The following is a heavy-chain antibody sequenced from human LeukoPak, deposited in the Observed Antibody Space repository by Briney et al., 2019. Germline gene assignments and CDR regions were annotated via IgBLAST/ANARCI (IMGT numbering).Heavy chain of an antibody. CDR2: IYWCGST. CDR1: GGPIRSSSYY. Sequence: SETLSLTCTVPGGPIRSSSYYWGWIPKPPGKGLEWIGSIYWCGSTYYNPSVKSRVTISVDTSKNQFSLKLSSVTAADTAVYYYARLPRYYYYMDVWGKGTTVTISS. V-gene: IGHV4-39*07. CDR3: ARLPRYYYYMDV. J-gene: IGHJ6*03.